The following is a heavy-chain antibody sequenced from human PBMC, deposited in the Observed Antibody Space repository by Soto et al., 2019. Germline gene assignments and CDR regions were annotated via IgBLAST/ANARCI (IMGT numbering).Heavy chain of an antibody. CDR3: AIQSISWSY. J-gene: IGHJ4*02. CDR2: IRRNSDTT. Sequence: EVQLLESGGGLVQPGGSLRLSCAASGFAFRSYDMSWVRQAPGKGLEWVSAIRRNSDTTFYADSVKGRFTISRDNSENTLYLQMNSLRAEDTAVYYCAIQSISWSYWGPGTLVTVSS. CDR1: GFAFRSYD. V-gene: IGHV3-23*01. D-gene: IGHD3-3*01.